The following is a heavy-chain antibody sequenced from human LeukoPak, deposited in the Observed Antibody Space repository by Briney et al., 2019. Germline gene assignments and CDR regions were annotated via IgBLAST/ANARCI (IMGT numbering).Heavy chain of an antibody. V-gene: IGHV3-21*01. CDR2: ISSSGTYI. Sequence: GGSLRLSCVASGFTFSTYTMNWVRQAPGKGLEWVSSISSSGTYIYYADSVKGRFTISRDNAKISLYLQMNSLRAEDTAVYYCARKSGSTIFGVVNYMDVWGKGTTVTVSS. CDR3: ARKSGSTIFGVVNYMDV. J-gene: IGHJ6*03. CDR1: GFTFSTYT. D-gene: IGHD3-3*01.